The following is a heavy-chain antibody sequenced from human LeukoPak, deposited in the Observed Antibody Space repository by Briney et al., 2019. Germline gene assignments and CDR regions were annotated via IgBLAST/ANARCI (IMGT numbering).Heavy chain of an antibody. CDR3: ARQYSSSWYEVGY. V-gene: IGHV4-59*01. D-gene: IGHD6-13*01. CDR1: GGSTSSYY. CDR2: IYYSGST. Sequence: SETLSLTCTVSGGSTSSYYWSWIRQPPGKGLEWIGYIYYSGSTNYNPSLKSRVTISVDTSKNQFSLKLSSVTAADTAVYYCARQYSSSWYEVGYWGQGTLVTVFS. J-gene: IGHJ4*02.